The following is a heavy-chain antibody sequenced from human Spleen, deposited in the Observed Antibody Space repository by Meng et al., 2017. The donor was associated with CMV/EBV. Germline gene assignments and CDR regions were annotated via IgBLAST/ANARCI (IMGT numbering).Heavy chain of an antibody. CDR3: ARIAAAGIGEYYFDY. J-gene: IGHJ4*02. D-gene: IGHD6-13*01. CDR2: ISSSSSYI. Sequence: EVQLVESGGGLVKPGGSLRLSCAASGFTFSSYSMNWVRQAPGKGLEWVSSISSSSSYIYYADSVKGRFTISRDNAKNSLYLQMNSLRAEDTAVYYCARIAAAGIGEYYFDYWGQGTLVTVSS. CDR1: GFTFSSYS. V-gene: IGHV3-21*01.